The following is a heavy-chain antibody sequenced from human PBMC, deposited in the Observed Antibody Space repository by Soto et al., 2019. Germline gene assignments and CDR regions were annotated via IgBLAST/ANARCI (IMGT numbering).Heavy chain of an antibody. D-gene: IGHD3-10*01. CDR3: ARHVRGSGSSNFDY. J-gene: IGHJ4*02. V-gene: IGHV4-34*01. Sequence: SETLSLTCAVYGGSFSGYYWTWIRQPPGTGLEWIGEINHSGSTNYNPSLKSRVTISVDTSKNQFSLKLSSVTAADTAVYYCARHVRGSGSSNFDYWGQGNLVTVSS. CDR2: INHSGST. CDR1: GGSFSGYY.